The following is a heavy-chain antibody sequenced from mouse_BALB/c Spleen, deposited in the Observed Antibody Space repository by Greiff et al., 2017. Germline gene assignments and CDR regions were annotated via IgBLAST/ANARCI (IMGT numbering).Heavy chain of an antibody. CDR2: IWAGGST. V-gene: IGHV2-9*02. CDR3: ARDQPIYYGYDGFAY. CDR1: GFSLTSYG. J-gene: IGHJ3*01. Sequence: QVQLQQSGPGLVAPSQSLSITCTVSGFSLTSYGVHWVRQPPGKGLEWLGVIWAGGSTNYNSALMSRLSISKDNSKSQVFLKMNSLQTDDTAMYYCARDQPIYYGYDGFAYWGQGTLVTVSA. D-gene: IGHD2-2*01.